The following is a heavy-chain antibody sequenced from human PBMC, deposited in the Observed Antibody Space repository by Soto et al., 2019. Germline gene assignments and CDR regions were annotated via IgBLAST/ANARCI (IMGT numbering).Heavy chain of an antibody. V-gene: IGHV1-3*01. J-gene: IGHJ5*02. CDR1: GYTFTSYA. CDR3: ARDPIDSSGPDPTSNWFDP. D-gene: IGHD3-22*01. Sequence: ASVKVSCKASGYTFTSYAMHWVRQAPGQRLEWMGWINAGNGNTKYSQKFQGRVTITRDTSASTAYMELSSLRSEDTAVYYCARDPIDSSGPDPTSNWFDPWGQGTLVTVSS. CDR2: INAGNGNT.